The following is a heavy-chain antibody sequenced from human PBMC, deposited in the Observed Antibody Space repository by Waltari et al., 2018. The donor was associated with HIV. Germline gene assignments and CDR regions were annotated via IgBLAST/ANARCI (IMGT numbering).Heavy chain of an antibody. CDR3: AADFIPRRAPPHPTTVTTY. Sequence: QMQLVQSGPEVKKPGTSVKVSCKASGFTFTSSAVQWVRQARGQRLEWIGWIVVGSGNTNYAQKFQERVTITRDMSTSTAYMELSSLRSEDTAVYYCAADFIPRRAPPHPTTVTTYWGQGTLVTVSS. J-gene: IGHJ4*02. D-gene: IGHD4-17*01. V-gene: IGHV1-58*01. CDR1: GFTFTSSA. CDR2: IVVGSGNT.